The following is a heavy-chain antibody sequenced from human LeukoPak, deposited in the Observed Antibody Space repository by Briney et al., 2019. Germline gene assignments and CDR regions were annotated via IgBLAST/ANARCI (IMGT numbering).Heavy chain of an antibody. Sequence: PSETLSLTCAVYGGSFSGYYWSWIRQPPGKGLEWIGEINHSGSTNYNPSLKSRVTISVDTSKNQFSLKLSSVTAADTAVYYCARVKCPPSGYYDFWSGYSLPYYFDYWGQGTLVTVSS. CDR2: INHSGST. J-gene: IGHJ4*02. CDR1: GGSFSGYY. V-gene: IGHV4-34*01. CDR3: ARVKCPPSGYYDFWSGYSLPYYFDY. D-gene: IGHD3-3*01.